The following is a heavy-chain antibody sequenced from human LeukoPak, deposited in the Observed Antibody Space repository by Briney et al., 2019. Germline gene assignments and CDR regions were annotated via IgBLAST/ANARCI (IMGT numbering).Heavy chain of an antibody. D-gene: IGHD3-10*01. CDR1: GYSFTSYW. J-gene: IGHJ4*02. CDR3: GRVTMVRGVIIRLYY. CDR2: IYPGDSDT. V-gene: IGHV5-51*01. Sequence: GESLKISCKGSGYSFTSYWIGWVRQMLGKGLEWMGIIYPGDSDTRYSPSFQGQVTISADKSISTAYLQWSSLNASDTAMYYCGRVTMVRGVIIRLYYWGEGTLVTVSS.